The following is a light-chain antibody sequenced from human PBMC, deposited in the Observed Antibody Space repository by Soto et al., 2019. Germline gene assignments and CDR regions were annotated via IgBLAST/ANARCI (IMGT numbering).Light chain of an antibody. J-gene: IGLJ2*01. CDR2: EVT. CDR1: SSDIGNYNY. V-gene: IGLV2-8*01. Sequence: QSALTQPPSASGSPGQSVTISCTGTSSDIGNYNYVSWYQQHPGKAPKLLIYEVTKRPSGVPDRFSGSKSGNTASLTVSGLHAEDEADYYCSSYAGSNNFVVFGGGTKLTV. CDR3: SSYAGSNNFVV.